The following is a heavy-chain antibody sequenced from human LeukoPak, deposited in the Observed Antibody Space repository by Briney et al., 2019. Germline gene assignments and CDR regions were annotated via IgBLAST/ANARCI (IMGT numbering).Heavy chain of an antibody. D-gene: IGHD5-24*01. V-gene: IGHV3-74*01. Sequence: PGGSLRLSCAASGFTFSSYWMHWVRQAPGKGLVWVSRINSDGSSTSYADSVKGRFTISRDNAKNTLYLQMNSLRAEDTAVYYCAGEEGDGYNWFWFDPWGQGTLVTVSS. CDR1: GFTFSSYW. J-gene: IGHJ5*02. CDR3: AGEEGDGYNWFWFDP. CDR2: INSDGSST.